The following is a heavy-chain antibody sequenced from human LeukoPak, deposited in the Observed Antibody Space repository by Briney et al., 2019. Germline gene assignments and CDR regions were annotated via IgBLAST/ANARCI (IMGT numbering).Heavy chain of an antibody. Sequence: SETLSLTCSVSGAFISNHHWSWIRQPAGKGLEWIGRVYSSGDTTYNPSLKSRVTISVDKSKSQFSLRLTSVTAADTAVYYCARDKVANDYWRQGTLVTVAS. CDR2: VYSSGDT. CDR3: ARDKVANDY. D-gene: IGHD5-12*01. CDR1: GAFISNHH. V-gene: IGHV4-4*07. J-gene: IGHJ4*02.